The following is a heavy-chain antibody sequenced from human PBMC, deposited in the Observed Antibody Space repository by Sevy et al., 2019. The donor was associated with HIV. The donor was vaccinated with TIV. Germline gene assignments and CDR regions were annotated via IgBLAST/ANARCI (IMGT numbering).Heavy chain of an antibody. Sequence: GGSLRLSCAASGFTFSNYWMTWVRQAPGKGLEWVANIKVDGSEKYYVDSVKGRCTISRDNAKNSLYLQMNSLRAEDTVVYHCARDCSSTTCLWGLDVWGQGTTVTVSS. V-gene: IGHV3-7*03. D-gene: IGHD2-2*01. CDR2: IKVDGSEK. CDR3: ARDCSSTTCLWGLDV. CDR1: GFTFSNYW. J-gene: IGHJ6*02.